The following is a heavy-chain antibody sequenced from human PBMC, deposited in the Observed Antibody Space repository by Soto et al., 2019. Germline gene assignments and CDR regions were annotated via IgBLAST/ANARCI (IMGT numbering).Heavy chain of an antibody. J-gene: IGHJ3*02. CDR2: ILFDGSNK. V-gene: IGHV3-30*18. CDR1: GFPFRSYG. Sequence: GSSLRVSCAASGFPFRSYGMHWGRQAPGKGLERVAVILFDGSNKYYADSVKGRFTISRDNSKNTLYLQLTSLRVEDTAVYDWPKGGGIVAALEIWAKGTM. CDR3: PKGGGIVAALEI. D-gene: IGHD3-22*01.